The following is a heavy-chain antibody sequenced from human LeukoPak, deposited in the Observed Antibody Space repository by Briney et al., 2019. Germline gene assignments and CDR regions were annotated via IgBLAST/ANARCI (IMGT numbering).Heavy chain of an antibody. J-gene: IGHJ4*02. V-gene: IGHV4-61*08. CDR1: GGSISSGGYY. CDR3: ARYRLYGDYGDFDY. D-gene: IGHD4-17*01. CDR2: IYYSGST. Sequence: SQTLSLTCTVSGGSISSGGYYWSWIRQHPGKGLEWIGYIYYSGSTNYNPSLKSRVTISVDTSKNQFSLKLSSVTAADTAVYYCARYRLYGDYGDFDYWGQGTLVSVSS.